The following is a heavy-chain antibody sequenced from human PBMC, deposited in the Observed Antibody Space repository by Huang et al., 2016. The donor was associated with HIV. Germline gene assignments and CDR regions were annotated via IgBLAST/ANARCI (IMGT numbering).Heavy chain of an antibody. CDR2: LVPMLVSA. CDR1: GDSFTSLP. V-gene: IGHV1-69*01. D-gene: IGHD3-22*01. Sequence: QVHLVQSGAEVKKPGSSVKVSCKASGDSFTSLPINWVRQAPGQGLEWSGGLVPMLVSANNAKKFRGRVTISADESTSTSYMELSRLRSDDTARYYCATSTPMLGESGGWSGKVVITENVPYVDWGQGTLVTVSS. J-gene: IGHJ4*02. CDR3: ATSTPMLGESGGWSGKVVITENVPYVD.